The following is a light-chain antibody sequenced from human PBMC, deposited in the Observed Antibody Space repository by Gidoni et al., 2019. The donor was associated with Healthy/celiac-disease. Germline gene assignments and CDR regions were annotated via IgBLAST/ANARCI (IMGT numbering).Light chain of an antibody. V-gene: IGKV2-28*01. Sequence: EIVMTQSPLSLPVTTGEPASISCSSSQSLLHSNGYNYLDWYLQKPGQSPQLLIYLGSNRASGVPDRFSGSGSGTDFTLKISRVEAEDVGVYYCMQALQTPITFGPGTKVDIK. CDR2: LGS. CDR3: MQALQTPIT. CDR1: QSLLHSNGYNY. J-gene: IGKJ3*01.